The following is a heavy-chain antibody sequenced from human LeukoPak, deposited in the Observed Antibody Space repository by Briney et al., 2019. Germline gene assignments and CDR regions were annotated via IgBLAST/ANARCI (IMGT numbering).Heavy chain of an antibody. J-gene: IGHJ6*03. Sequence: TGGSLRLSCAASGFTFSNAWMSWVRQAPGKGLEWVGRIKSKTDGGTTDYAAPVKGRFTISRDDSKNTLYLQMNSLKTEDTAVYYCTTNAGRPDPYYYYYYMDVWGKGTTVTVSS. CDR3: TTNAGRPDPYYYYYYMDV. D-gene: IGHD1-26*01. CDR2: IKSKTDGGTT. V-gene: IGHV3-15*01. CDR1: GFTFSNAW.